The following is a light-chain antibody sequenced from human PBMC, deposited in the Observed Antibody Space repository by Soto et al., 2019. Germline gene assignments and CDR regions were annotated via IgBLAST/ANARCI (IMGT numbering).Light chain of an antibody. V-gene: IGKV3-20*01. Sequence: VMTQAPATLSVSPGERATLSCRASQTINNNVAWYQLKDGQVPRLVIYGASTRATDIPARFSGSGSGTDFTLTISRLEPEDFAVYYCQQYGSSPPITFGQGTRLEI. CDR2: GAS. CDR1: QTINNN. CDR3: QQYGSSPPIT. J-gene: IGKJ5*01.